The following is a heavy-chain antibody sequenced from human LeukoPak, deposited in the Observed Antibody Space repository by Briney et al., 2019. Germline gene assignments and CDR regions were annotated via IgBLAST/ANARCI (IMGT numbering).Heavy chain of an antibody. Sequence: GGSLRLSCAASGFTFSSYAMSWVRQAPGKGLEWVSAISGSGGSTYYADSVKGRFTISRDNSKNTLYLQMNSLRAEDTAVYYCAKFSSGWYYYYHGMDVWGQGTTVTVSS. CDR1: GFTFSSYA. D-gene: IGHD6-19*01. V-gene: IGHV3-23*01. CDR2: ISGSGGST. CDR3: AKFSSGWYYYYHGMDV. J-gene: IGHJ6*02.